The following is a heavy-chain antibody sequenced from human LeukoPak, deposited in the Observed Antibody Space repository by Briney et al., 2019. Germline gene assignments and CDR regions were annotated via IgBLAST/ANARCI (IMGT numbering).Heavy chain of an antibody. D-gene: IGHD6-19*01. Sequence: ASVKVSCMASGYTFTGYYMHWVRQAPGQGLEWMGWINPNSGGTNYAQKFQGRVTMTRDTSISTAYMELSRLRSDDTAVYYCARDRYSSGWYEVGYFDYWGQGTLVTVSS. CDR1: GYTFTGYY. J-gene: IGHJ4*02. CDR2: INPNSGGT. CDR3: ARDRYSSGWYEVGYFDY. V-gene: IGHV1-2*02.